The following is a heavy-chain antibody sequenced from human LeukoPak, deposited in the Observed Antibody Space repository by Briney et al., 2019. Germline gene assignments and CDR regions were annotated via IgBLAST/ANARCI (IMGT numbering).Heavy chain of an antibody. D-gene: IGHD2-15*01. CDR2: IWYDGSNI. J-gene: IGHJ4*02. Sequence: GGSLRLSCAASGFTFSDYGMHWVRQAPGKGLEWVAVIWYDGSNIYYADSVKGRFTISRDNSRNTLYLQMNSLRAEDTAVYYCAKEERDSLYYWGQGTLVTVSS. CDR1: GFTFSDYG. CDR3: AKEERDSLYY. V-gene: IGHV3-33*06.